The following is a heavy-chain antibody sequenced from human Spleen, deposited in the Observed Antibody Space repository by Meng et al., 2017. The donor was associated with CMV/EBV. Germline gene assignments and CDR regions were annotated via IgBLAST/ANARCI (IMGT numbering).Heavy chain of an antibody. CDR3: ARERYLEPAASPAYYYYGIDV. V-gene: IGHV1-2*02. CDR2: INPHSGDT. J-gene: IGHJ6*02. CDR1: GYY. Sequence: GYYMHWVRQAPGQWLEWMGWINPHSGDTNYAQKFQGRVAMASDTSISTAYVELSRLRSDDTAIYYCARERYLEPAASPAYYYYGIDVWGQGTTVTVSS. D-gene: IGHD2-2*01.